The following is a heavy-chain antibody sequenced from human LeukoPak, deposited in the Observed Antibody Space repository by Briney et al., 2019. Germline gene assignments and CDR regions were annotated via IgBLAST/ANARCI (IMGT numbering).Heavy chain of an antibody. CDR3: ARHKYSSGWPPEGAFDI. V-gene: IGHV4-4*02. CDR1: GGSISSSNW. J-gene: IGHJ3*02. D-gene: IGHD6-19*01. CDR2: IYHSGST. Sequence: PSETLSLTCAVSGGSISSSNWWSWVRQPPGKGLEWIGEIYHSGSTNYNPSLKSRVTISVDKSKNQFSLKLCSVTAADTAVYYCARHKYSSGWPPEGAFDIWGQGTMVTVSS.